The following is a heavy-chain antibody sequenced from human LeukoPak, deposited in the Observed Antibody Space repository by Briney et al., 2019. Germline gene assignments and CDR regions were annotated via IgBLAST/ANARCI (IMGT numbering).Heavy chain of an antibody. V-gene: IGHV3-30*04. D-gene: IGHD6-19*01. Sequence: PGGSLRLSCAASGFTFSSYAMHWVRPAPGKGLEWVAVISYDGSNKYYADSVKGRFTISRDNSKNTLYLQMNSLRAEDTAVYYCATSIAVHWGQGTLVTVSS. CDR2: ISYDGSNK. CDR3: ATSIAVH. CDR1: GFTFSSYA. J-gene: IGHJ1*01.